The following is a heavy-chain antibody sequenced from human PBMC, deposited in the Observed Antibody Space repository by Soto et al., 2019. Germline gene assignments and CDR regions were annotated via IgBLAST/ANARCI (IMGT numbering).Heavy chain of an antibody. CDR3: AREGQQLASYYYYGMDV. CDR2: IIPIFGTA. J-gene: IGHJ6*02. D-gene: IGHD6-13*01. Sequence: SVKVSCKASGGTFSSDAISWVRQAPGQGLGWMGGIIPIFGTANYAQKFQGRVTITADESTSTAYMELSSLRSEDTAVYYCAREGQQLASYYYYGMDVWGQGTTVTVSS. CDR1: GGTFSSDA. V-gene: IGHV1-69*13.